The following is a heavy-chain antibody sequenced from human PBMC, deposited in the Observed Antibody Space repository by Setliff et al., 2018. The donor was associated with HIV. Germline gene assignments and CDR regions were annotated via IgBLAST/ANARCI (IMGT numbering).Heavy chain of an antibody. Sequence: SETLSLTCAVSGGSISSSDWWTWVRQPPGRGLEWIGEIHHSGRTNYNPSLKSRVTISVDQSENQFSLRLSSVTAADTAVYYCARSSHCSGGSCSTFAYWGQGTLVTVSS. J-gene: IGHJ4*02. V-gene: IGHV4-4*02. CDR1: GGSISSSDW. CDR2: IHHSGRT. D-gene: IGHD2-15*01. CDR3: ARSSHCSGGSCSTFAY.